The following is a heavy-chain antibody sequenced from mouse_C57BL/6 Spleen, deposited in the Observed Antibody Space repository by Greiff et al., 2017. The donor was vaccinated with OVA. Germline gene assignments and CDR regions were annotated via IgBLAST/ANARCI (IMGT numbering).Heavy chain of an antibody. D-gene: IGHD2-13*01. V-gene: IGHV5-16*01. Sequence: EVKLMESEGGLVQPGSSMKLSCTASGFTFSDYYMAWVRQVPEKGLEWVANINYDGSSTYYLDSLKSRFIISRDNAKNILYLQMSSLKSEDTATYYCARGTTGYWYFDVWGTGTTVTVSS. J-gene: IGHJ1*03. CDR3: ARGTTGYWYFDV. CDR1: GFTFSDYY. CDR2: INYDGSST.